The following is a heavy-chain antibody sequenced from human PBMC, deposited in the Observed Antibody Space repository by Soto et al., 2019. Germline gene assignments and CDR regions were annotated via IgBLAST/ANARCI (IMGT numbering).Heavy chain of an antibody. V-gene: IGHV4-34*01. CDR2: INHSGST. CDR1: GGSFSGYY. J-gene: IGHJ4*02. D-gene: IGHD6-19*01. Sequence: QVQLQQWGAGLLKPSETLSLTCAVYGGSFSGYYWSWIRQPPGKGLEWIGEINHSGSTNYNPSLKSRVTLSVDTSKNQFSLKLSSVNAADTAVYYCARGRVVGTGYSSGWVDYWGQGTLVTVSS. CDR3: ARGRVVGTGYSSGWVDY.